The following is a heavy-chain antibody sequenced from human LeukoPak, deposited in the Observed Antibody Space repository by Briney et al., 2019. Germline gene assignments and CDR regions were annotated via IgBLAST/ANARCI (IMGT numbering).Heavy chain of an antibody. CDR1: GFTFSDYW. J-gene: IGHJ4*02. Sequence: GGSLRLSCAASGFTFSDYWMSWVRQAPGKGLEWVANIKQDGSEKYYVDSVKGRFTISRDNAKNSLSLQMNSLRAEDSAVYYCARDFHFDWFSQFDYWGQGILVTVSS. CDR3: ARDFHFDWFSQFDY. CDR2: IKQDGSEK. V-gene: IGHV3-7*01. D-gene: IGHD3-9*01.